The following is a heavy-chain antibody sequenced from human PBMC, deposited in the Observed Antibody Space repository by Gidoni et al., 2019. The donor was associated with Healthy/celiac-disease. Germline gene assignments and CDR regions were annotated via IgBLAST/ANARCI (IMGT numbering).Heavy chain of an antibody. CDR1: GFTFSSYG. V-gene: IGHV3-30*18. J-gene: IGHJ4*02. CDR2: ISYDGSNK. CDR3: AKERGPRGTMVTFDY. Sequence: QVQLVASGGGVVQPGRSLSLSCAASGFTFSSYGMHWVRQAPGKGLEWVAVISYDGSNKYYADSVKGRFTISRDNSKNTLYRQMNSLRAEDTAVYYCAKERGPRGTMVTFDYWGQGTLVTVSS. D-gene: IGHD3-10*01.